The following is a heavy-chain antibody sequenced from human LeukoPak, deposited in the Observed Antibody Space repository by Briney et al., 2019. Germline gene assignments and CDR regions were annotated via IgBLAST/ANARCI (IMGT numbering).Heavy chain of an antibody. D-gene: IGHD3-16*01. V-gene: IGHV3-23*01. CDR1: RFTFSNYV. J-gene: IGHJ6*02. CDR3: ARVAGTIRIWPQPFGDGMDV. Sequence: PGGSLRLSCAASRFTFSNYVMSWVRQAPGGGLECVSAISGSGRSTYYAASVKGRFTISRDNSKNTLYLQMNSLRAEDTALYYCARVAGTIRIWPQPFGDGMDVWGQGTLVTVSS. CDR2: ISGSGRST.